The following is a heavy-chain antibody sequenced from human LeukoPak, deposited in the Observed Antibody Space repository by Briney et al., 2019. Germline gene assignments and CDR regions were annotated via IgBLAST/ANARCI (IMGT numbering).Heavy chain of an antibody. D-gene: IGHD3-9*01. CDR1: GFTFSRYT. Sequence: GGSLRLSCAASGFTFSRYTMHWVRQAPGKGLEWVALISYDGSNKYYADSVKGRFTISRDNSKNTLDLQMNSLRAEDTAVYYCARDLTGYFDYWGQGTQVTVSS. CDR3: ARDLTGYFDY. V-gene: IGHV3-30-3*01. J-gene: IGHJ4*02. CDR2: ISYDGSNK.